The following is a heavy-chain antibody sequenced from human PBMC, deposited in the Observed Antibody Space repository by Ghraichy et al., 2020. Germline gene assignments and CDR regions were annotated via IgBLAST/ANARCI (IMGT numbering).Heavy chain of an antibody. V-gene: IGHV1-18*01. CDR1: GDTLGRSA. J-gene: IGHJ4*02. CDR2: INNYNGNI. Sequence: ASVKVSCKASGDTLGRSAISWVRQAPGQGLEWMGWINNYNGNIKYAQKFQGRFTMTTDTSTSTTYMELRNLTSDDTAVYYCARGHRYFQWLISDPTFDYWGQGTLV. D-gene: IGHD3-9*01. CDR3: ARGHRYFQWLISDPTFDY.